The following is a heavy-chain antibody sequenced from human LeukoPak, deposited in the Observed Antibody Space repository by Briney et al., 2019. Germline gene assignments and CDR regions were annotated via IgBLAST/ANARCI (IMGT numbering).Heavy chain of an antibody. CDR3: ARVLNYYDSSGYYFVRDYYYYMDV. CDR1: GGSFSGYY. J-gene: IGHJ6*03. CDR2: INHSGST. Sequence: SETLSLTCAVYGGSFSGYYWSWIRQPPGKGLEWIGEINHSGSTNYNPSLKSRVTISVDTSKNQFSLKLSSVTAADTAVYYCARVLNYYDSSGYYFVRDYYYYMDVWGKGTTVTVSS. V-gene: IGHV4-34*01. D-gene: IGHD3-22*01.